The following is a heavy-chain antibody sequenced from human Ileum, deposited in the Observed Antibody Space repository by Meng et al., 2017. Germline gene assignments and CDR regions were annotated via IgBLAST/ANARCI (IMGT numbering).Heavy chain of an antibody. Sequence: HGHLQEPGPGLVKPPQTLSPTCTVSGDSISSGDHYWTWSRQHPGKGLEWIGYFYFSGSTYYNPSLKSRVSISVDTSKNQFSLRMSSVTAADTAVYYCARYYYDSSGVTWFDPWGQGTLVTVSS. CDR2: FYFSGST. CDR3: ARYYYDSSGVTWFDP. CDR1: GDSISSGDHY. D-gene: IGHD3-22*01. J-gene: IGHJ5*02. V-gene: IGHV4-31*03.